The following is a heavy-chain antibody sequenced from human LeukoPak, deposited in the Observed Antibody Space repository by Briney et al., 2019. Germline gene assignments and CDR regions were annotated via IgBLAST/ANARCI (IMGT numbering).Heavy chain of an antibody. CDR3: ASARQDGYSLWSGWYYFDY. Sequence: SETLSLTCTVSGGSISSNCWSWIRQPPGKGLEWIGYIYYSGSTNYNPSLKSRVTISVDTSKNQFSLKLSSVTAADTAVYYCASARQDGYSLWSGWYYFDYWGQGTLVTVSS. J-gene: IGHJ4*02. CDR2: IYYSGST. CDR1: GGSISSNC. D-gene: IGHD5-24*01. V-gene: IGHV4-59*01.